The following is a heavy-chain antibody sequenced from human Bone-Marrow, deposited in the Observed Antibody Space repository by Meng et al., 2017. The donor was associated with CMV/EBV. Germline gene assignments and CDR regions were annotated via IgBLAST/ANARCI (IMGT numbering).Heavy chain of an antibody. D-gene: IGHD1-26*01. CDR1: GFTFSSYS. J-gene: IGHJ6*02. CDR2: ISSSSSYI. CDR3: ARDRSGSFLPDVYYYYGMDV. Sequence: GESLKISCAASGFTFSSYSMNWVRQAPGKGLEWVSSISSSSSYIYYADSVKGRFTISRDNAKNSLYLQMNSLRAEDTAVYYCARDRSGSFLPDVYYYYGMDVWGQGTTVTVSS. V-gene: IGHV3-21*01.